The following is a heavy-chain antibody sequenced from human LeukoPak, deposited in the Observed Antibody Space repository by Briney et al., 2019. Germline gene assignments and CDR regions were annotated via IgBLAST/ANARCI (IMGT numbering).Heavy chain of an antibody. CDR1: GLTVSSNY. V-gene: IGHV3-66*02. D-gene: IGHD4-17*01. J-gene: IGHJ6*03. CDR3: ASSLYGDYYYYMDV. Sequence: GGSLRLSCAASGLTVSSNYMSWVLQAPGKGLEWVSVIYSGGSTYYTDSVKGRFTISRDNSQNTLYLQMNSLRAEDTAVYYCASSLYGDYYYYMDVWGKGTTVTVSS. CDR2: IYSGGST.